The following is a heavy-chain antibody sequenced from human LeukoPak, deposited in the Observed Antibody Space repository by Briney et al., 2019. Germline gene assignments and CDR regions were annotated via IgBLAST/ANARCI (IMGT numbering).Heavy chain of an antibody. Sequence: SETLSLTCTVSNASISSNTYYRAWIRQPPGKGLEYIGSINYRGSTYYNPSLKSRVTLSVDTSKNQFSLKLTSVTAADTAVYYCARAPGTTFDYWGHGNMVTVSS. CDR2: INYRGST. J-gene: IGHJ4*01. CDR3: ARAPGTTFDY. CDR1: NASISSNTYY. D-gene: IGHD4-17*01. V-gene: IGHV4-39*07.